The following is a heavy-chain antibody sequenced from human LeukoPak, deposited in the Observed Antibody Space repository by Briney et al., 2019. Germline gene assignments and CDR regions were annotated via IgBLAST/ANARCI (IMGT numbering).Heavy chain of an antibody. V-gene: IGHV4-4*02. J-gene: IGHJ4*02. Sequence: PSGTLSLTCAVSGGSISSSNWWSWVRQPPGKGLGWIGEIYHSGSTNYNPSLKSRVTISIDKSKNQFSLKLSSVTAADTAIYYCATLLRYFDGRLGYFDYWGQGTLVTVSS. CDR1: GGSISSSNW. CDR3: ATLLRYFDGRLGYFDY. D-gene: IGHD3-9*01. CDR2: IYHSGST.